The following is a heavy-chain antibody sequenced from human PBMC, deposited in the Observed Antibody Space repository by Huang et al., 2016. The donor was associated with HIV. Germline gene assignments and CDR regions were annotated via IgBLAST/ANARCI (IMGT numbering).Heavy chain of an antibody. V-gene: IGHV3-53*01. CDR2: IYSGGTT. D-gene: IGHD2-8*02. CDR1: GFTVSTNY. Sequence: EVQLVESGGGLIKPGGSLRLSCAASGFTVSTNYMTWVRQAPGKGLEWVSLIYSGGTTYYADSVKGRFTISRDDSENTLYLHMTSLRAGDTAVYYCAKEGDTGAALGYWGQGTLVTVS. CDR3: AKEGDTGAALGY. J-gene: IGHJ4*02.